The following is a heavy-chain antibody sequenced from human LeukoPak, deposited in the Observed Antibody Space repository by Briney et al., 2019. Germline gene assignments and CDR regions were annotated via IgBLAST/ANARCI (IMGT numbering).Heavy chain of an antibody. CDR3: TREDNWYFDL. J-gene: IGHJ2*01. CDR1: GFTFSSYA. Sequence: GGSLRLSCVASGFTFSSYAMHWVRQAPGKGLEWVAVISDDGTKEYYADSVKGRFTISRDNAKNSLYLQLNSLRAEDTAVYYCTREDNWYFDLWGRGTLVTVSS. CDR2: ISDDGTKE. V-gene: IGHV3-30-3*01.